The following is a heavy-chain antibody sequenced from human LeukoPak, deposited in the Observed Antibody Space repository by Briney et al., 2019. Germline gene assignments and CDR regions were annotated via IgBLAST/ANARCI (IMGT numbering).Heavy chain of an antibody. CDR3: ARDLELRY. CDR2: ISSSSSYT. J-gene: IGHJ4*02. V-gene: IGHV3-21*01. Sequence: PGRSLRLSCAASGFTFSTYSMNWVRQAPGKGLEWVSSISSSSSYTYYADSVKGRFTISRDNAKNSLYLQMNSLRAEDTAVYYCARDLELRYWGQGTLVTVSS. D-gene: IGHD1-7*01. CDR1: GFTFSTYS.